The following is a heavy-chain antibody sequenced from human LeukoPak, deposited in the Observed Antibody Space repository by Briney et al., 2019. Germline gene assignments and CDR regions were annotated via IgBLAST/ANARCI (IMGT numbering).Heavy chain of an antibody. J-gene: IGHJ5*02. CDR2: INPNSGGT. CDR1: GYTFTGYY. V-gene: IGHV1-2*02. Sequence: ASVKVSCKASGYTFTGYYMHWVRQAPGQGLEWMGWINPNSGGTNYAQKFQGRVTMTRDTSISTAYMELRSLRSDDTAVYYCASSVVDGPTFDPWGQGTLVTVSS. D-gene: IGHD2-2*01. CDR3: ASSVVDGPTFDP.